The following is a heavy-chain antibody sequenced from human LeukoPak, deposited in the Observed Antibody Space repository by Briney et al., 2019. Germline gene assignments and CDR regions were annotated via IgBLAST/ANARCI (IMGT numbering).Heavy chain of an antibody. CDR1: GFTFSSYA. V-gene: IGHV3-30-3*01. D-gene: IGHD2-21*01. J-gene: IGHJ4*02. Sequence: PGGSLRLSCAASGFTFSSYAMHWVRQAPGKGLEWVAVISYDGSNKYYADSVKGRFTISRDNSKNTLYLQMNSLRAEDTAVYYCAKEILWDQDDYWGQGTLVTVSS. CDR3: AKEILWDQDDY. CDR2: ISYDGSNK.